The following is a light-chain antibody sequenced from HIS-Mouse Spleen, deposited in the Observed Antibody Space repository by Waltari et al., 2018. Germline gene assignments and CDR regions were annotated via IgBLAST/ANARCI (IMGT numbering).Light chain of an antibody. CDR2: RNK. Sequence: QSVLTQPPSASGTPGQRVTISCSGSSSNIGSNYVYWYQRLPGTAPKLLIYRNKQRPSGVPDRFSGSKSGTSASLAISGLRSEDEADYYCAAWDDSLSGPVFGGGTKLTVL. J-gene: IGLJ3*02. CDR1: SSNIGSNY. V-gene: IGLV1-47*01. CDR3: AAWDDSLSGPV.